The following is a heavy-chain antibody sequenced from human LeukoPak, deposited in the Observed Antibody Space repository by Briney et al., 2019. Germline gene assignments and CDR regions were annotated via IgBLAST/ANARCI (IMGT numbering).Heavy chain of an antibody. CDR3: ARDVGIAAAGEDGLDY. CDR1: GFTFSSYS. CDR2: ISSSSSTI. V-gene: IGHV3-48*04. Sequence: PGGSLRLSCAASGFTFSSYSMNWVRQAPGKGLEWVSYISSSSSTIYYADSVKGRFTISRDNAKNSLYLQMNSLRAEDTAVYYCARDVGIAAAGEDGLDYWGQGTLVTVSS. J-gene: IGHJ4*02. D-gene: IGHD6-13*01.